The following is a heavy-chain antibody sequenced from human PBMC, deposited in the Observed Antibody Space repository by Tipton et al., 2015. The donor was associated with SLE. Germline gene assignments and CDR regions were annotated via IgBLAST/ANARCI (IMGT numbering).Heavy chain of an antibody. CDR3: ARDQQGSIHYYMDV. V-gene: IGHV4-59*02. Sequence: TLSLTCTVSGDSVRGSYWSWIRQPPGMGLEWIGFVYYGGSTNMGTTNYNPSLESRLDISVDTSGRLFFLRLSSMTAADTAVYYCARDQQGSIHYYMDVWGKGTMVTVSS. D-gene: IGHD2-21*01. CDR1: GDSVRGSY. J-gene: IGHJ6*03. CDR2: VYYGGST.